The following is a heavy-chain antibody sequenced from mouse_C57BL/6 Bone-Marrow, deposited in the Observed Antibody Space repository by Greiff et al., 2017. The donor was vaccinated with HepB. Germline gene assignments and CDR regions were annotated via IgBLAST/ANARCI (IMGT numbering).Heavy chain of an antibody. D-gene: IGHD1-1*01. V-gene: IGHV1-50*01. J-gene: IGHJ2*01. Sequence: VQLQQPGAELVKPGASVKLSCKASGYTFTSYWMQWVKQRPGQGLEWIGEIDPSDSYTNYNQKFKGKATLTVDTSSSTAYMQLSSLTSEDSAVYYCARLRGSSYFDYWGQGTTLTVSS. CDR1: GYTFTSYW. CDR3: ARLRGSSYFDY. CDR2: IDPSDSYT.